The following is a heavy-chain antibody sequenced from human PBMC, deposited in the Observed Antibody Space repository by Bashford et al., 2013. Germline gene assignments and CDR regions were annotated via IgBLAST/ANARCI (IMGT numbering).Heavy chain of an antibody. CDR2: ISSSGSTI. V-gene: IGHV3-48*01. D-gene: IGHD3-10*01. J-gene: IGHJ4*02. CDR3: AKARRGSGPLDSFDY. Sequence: VRQAPGKGLEWVSYISSSGSTIYYADSVKGRFTISRDNSRNRLYLQMNSLRVQDTAIYYCAKARRGSGPLDSFDYVGQGTLVTVSS.